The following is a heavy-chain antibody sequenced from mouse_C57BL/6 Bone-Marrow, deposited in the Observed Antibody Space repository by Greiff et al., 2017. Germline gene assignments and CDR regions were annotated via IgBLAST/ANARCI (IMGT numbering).Heavy chain of an antibody. J-gene: IGHJ4*01. CDR2: ISSGGDYI. V-gene: IGHV5S21*01. CDR3: TSRRDSSGYYYAMDY. CDR1: GFTFSSYA. Sequence: DVQLVESGEGLVKPGGSLKLSCAASGFTFSSYAMSWVRQTPEKRLEWVAYISSGGDYIYYADTVKGRFTISRDNARNTLYLQMSSLKSEDTAMYYRTSRRDSSGYYYAMDYWGQGTSGTVSS. D-gene: IGHD3-2*02.